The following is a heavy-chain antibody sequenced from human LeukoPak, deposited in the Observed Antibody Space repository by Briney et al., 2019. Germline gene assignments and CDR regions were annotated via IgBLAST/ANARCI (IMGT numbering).Heavy chain of an antibody. J-gene: IGHJ1*01. CDR1: GFTFDDYG. D-gene: IGHD3-22*01. Sequence: GGSLRLSCAASGFTFDDYGMSWVRQTPGKGLEWVSGINWNGDSTGYADSVKGRFTISRDNAKNSLYLQMNSLRAEDTAVYYCARDEYYYDSSGFQHWGQGTLVTVSS. CDR3: ARDEYYYDSSGFQH. V-gene: IGHV3-20*04. CDR2: INWNGDST.